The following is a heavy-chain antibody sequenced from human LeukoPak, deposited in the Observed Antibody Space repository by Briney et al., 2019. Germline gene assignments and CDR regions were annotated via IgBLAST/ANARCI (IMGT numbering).Heavy chain of an antibody. CDR1: GGSISSYY. CDR3: ARGIASSSPWIDY. D-gene: IGHD6-6*01. J-gene: IGHJ4*02. CDR2: IYYSGST. V-gene: IGHV4-59*01. Sequence: SETLSLTCTVSGGSISSYYWSWIRQPPGKGLEWIGHIYYSGSTNYNPSLTSRVTISVDTSKNQFSLKLSSVTAADTAVYYCARGIASSSPWIDYWGQGTLVTVSS.